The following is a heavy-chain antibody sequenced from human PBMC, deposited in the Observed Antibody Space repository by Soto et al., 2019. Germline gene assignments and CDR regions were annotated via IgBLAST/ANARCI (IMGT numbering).Heavy chain of an antibody. CDR2: ITSDGRTT. CDR1: GFTFSSFW. D-gene: IGHD3-3*01. CDR3: ATLNSFGSDF. Sequence: GGSLRLSCAVSGFTFSSFWMHWVRQAPGKGLVWVSRITSDGRTTNYADSVKGRFTISRDNAKNTVFLQMNSLRAEDTAVYYCATLNSFGSDFWGQGTLVTVSS. J-gene: IGHJ4*02. V-gene: IGHV3-74*01.